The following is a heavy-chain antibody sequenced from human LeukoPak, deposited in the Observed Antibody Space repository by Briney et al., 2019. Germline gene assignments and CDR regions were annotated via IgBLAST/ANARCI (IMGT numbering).Heavy chain of an antibody. V-gene: IGHV3-23*01. Sequence: GGCLRLSCAASGFTFSRFAMSWVRQAPGKGLEWVSAISGSGSDTYYAYSVKGRFTVSRDNSKDTLYLQMNSLRAEDTALYYCAKDRYGDYSFEYWGQGTLVTVSS. CDR1: GFTFSRFA. CDR3: AKDRYGDYSFEY. D-gene: IGHD4-17*01. J-gene: IGHJ4*02. CDR2: ISGSGSDT.